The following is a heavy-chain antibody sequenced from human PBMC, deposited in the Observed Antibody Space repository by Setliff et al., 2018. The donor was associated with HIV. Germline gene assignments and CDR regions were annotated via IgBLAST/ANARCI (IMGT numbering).Heavy chain of an antibody. Sequence: SETLSLTCTVSGYSTSSGYYWGWIRQPPGKGLEWIGSIYHSGSTYYNPSLKSRVTMSVDTSKNQFSLKLSSVTAADTAVYYCACIAVAGTGYYYYGMDVWGQGTTVTVSS. V-gene: IGHV4-38-2*02. CDR3: ACIAVAGTGYYYYGMDV. J-gene: IGHJ6*02. D-gene: IGHD6-19*01. CDR1: GYSTSSGYY. CDR2: IYHSGST.